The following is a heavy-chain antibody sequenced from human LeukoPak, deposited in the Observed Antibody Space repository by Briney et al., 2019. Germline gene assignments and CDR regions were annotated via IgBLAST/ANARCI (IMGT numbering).Heavy chain of an antibody. J-gene: IGHJ3*02. CDR1: TFTFSSYW. Sequence: GGSLRLSCEDSTFTFSSYWMTWVRQAPGKGLEWVANINQDGNEKYYVDSVKGRFTISRDNAKNSLYLQMSSLRGEDTAVYYCARKGDALDIWGQGTMVTVSS. V-gene: IGHV3-7*01. CDR3: ARKGDALDI. CDR2: INQDGNEK.